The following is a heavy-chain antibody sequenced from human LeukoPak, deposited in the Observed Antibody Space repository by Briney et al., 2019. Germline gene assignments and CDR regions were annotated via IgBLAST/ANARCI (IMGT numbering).Heavy chain of an antibody. CDR3: ARGSTRKWELLDY. J-gene: IGHJ4*02. Sequence: PGRSLRLSCAASGFTFSSYWMHWVRQAPGKGLVWVSRINSDGSSTTYADFVKGRFIISRDNAKNTLYLEMDSLRAEDTAVYYCARGSTRKWELLDYWGQGTLATVSS. D-gene: IGHD1-26*01. V-gene: IGHV3-74*01. CDR2: INSDGSST. CDR1: GFTFSSYW.